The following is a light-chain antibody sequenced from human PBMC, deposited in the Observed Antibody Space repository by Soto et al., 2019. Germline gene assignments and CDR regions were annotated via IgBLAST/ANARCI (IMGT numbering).Light chain of an antibody. V-gene: IGLV2-23*01. Sequence: QSVLTQPASVSGSPGQSITISCTGTSSDVGSYNLVSGYQQHPGKAPKLRIYEGSKRPSGVSNRFSGSKSGNTASLTISGLQAEDEADYYCCSYAGSSTVGVFGGGTKLTVL. CDR2: EGS. CDR1: SSDVGSYNL. J-gene: IGLJ3*02. CDR3: CSYAGSSTVGV.